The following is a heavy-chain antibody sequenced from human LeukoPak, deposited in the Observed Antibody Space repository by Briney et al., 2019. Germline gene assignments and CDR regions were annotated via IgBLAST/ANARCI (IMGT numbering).Heavy chain of an antibody. J-gene: IGHJ4*02. D-gene: IGHD3-10*01. CDR2: ISSDGSST. V-gene: IGHV3-74*01. CDR3: AKARGVGELLLDY. CDR1: GFTFTSNW. Sequence: GGSLRLSCAASGFTFTSNWHWVRQAPGKGLVWVSRISSDGSSTSYADSVKGRFTISRDNAKNTLYLQMNSLRAEDTAVYYCAKARGVGELLLDYWGQGTLVTVSS.